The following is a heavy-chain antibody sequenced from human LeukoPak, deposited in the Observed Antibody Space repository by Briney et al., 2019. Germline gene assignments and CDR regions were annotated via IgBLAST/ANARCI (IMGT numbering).Heavy chain of an antibody. V-gene: IGHV4-59*01. CDR2: IYYSGST. CDR3: ARAGGTVKGRWFDP. D-gene: IGHD4-17*01. CDR1: GGSISSYY. Sequence: PSETLSLTCTVSGGSISSYYWSWIRQPPGKGLEWIGYIYYSGSTNYNPSLKSRVTISVDTSKNQFCLKLSSVTAADTAVYYCARAGGTVKGRWFDPWGQGTLVTVSS. J-gene: IGHJ5*02.